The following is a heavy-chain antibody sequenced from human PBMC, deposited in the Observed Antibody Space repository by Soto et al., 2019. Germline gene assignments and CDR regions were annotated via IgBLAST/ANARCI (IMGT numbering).Heavy chain of an antibody. D-gene: IGHD6-19*01. CDR3: ARAQWLADDAFDI. J-gene: IGHJ3*02. Sequence: GGSLRLSCAASGFTFSTHWMHWVRQAPGKGLVWVSRINGDGSETTYADSVKGRFTISRDNAKNTLYLQMNSLRPEDTAVYYCARAQWLADDAFDIWGHGTMVTVSS. V-gene: IGHV3-74*01. CDR1: GFTFSTHW. CDR2: INGDGSET.